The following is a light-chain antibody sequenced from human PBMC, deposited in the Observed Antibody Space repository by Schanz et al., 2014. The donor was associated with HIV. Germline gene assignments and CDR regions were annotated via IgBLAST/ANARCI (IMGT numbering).Light chain of an antibody. CDR3: QQHGYSPYT. CDR1: QSVSSS. V-gene: IGKV3-11*01. CDR2: DAS. Sequence: EIVMTQSPATLSLSPGERATLSCRASQSVSSSLAWHQQRPGQAPRLLIYDASNRATAIPARFSGSGSGTDFTLTISRLEPEDFAVYYCQQHGYSPYTFGQGTKLEIK. J-gene: IGKJ2*01.